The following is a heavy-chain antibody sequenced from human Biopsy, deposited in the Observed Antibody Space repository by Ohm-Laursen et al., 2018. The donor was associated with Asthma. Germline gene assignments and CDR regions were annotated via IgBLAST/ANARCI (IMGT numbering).Heavy chain of an antibody. V-gene: IGHV1-24*01. D-gene: IGHD4-17*01. Sequence: SVKVSCKISGYSLTDLSMHWVRQAPGQGLEWMGGHDHEEGGTVNARRFQGRVTISEDTSTDTAYMELSSLSSDDTAVYYCASDFPKDYVRYNFQFWGQGTLVTVSS. J-gene: IGHJ4*02. CDR1: GYSLTDLS. CDR2: HDHEEGGT. CDR3: ASDFPKDYVRYNFQF.